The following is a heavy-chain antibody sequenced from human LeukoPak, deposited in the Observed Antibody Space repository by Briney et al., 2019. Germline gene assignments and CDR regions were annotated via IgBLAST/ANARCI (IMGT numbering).Heavy chain of an antibody. CDR3: ATDFYDST. CDR2: IRSNSDGGTI. V-gene: IGHV3-15*07. D-gene: IGHD3-22*01. Sequence: LRLSCATSGXTXSNXXMNWXRXAPGXGLEWVGRIRSNSDGGTIDYAAPVKGRFTLSRDDSKTTLYLQMNSLQTEDTAVYYCATDFYDSTWGQGTLVTVSS. CDR1: GXTXSNXX. J-gene: IGHJ5*02.